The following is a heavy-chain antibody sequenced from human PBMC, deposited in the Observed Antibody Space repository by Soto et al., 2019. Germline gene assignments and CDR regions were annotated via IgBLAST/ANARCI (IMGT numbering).Heavy chain of an antibody. CDR3: TTCAMLHVGVVH. CDR2: IKSKVDGETV. V-gene: IGHV3-15*07. D-gene: IGHD2-2*01. CDR1: GFAFSDAG. Sequence: EVRLVESGGGLVKPGGSRRLSCAASGFAFSDAGMIWVRQSPWTGLEWGGRIKSKVDGETVDHAAAVQGRFTISREDSKNTLYLQMNSLKTEDTGVYYCTTCAMLHVGVVHWGKGTLVTVSS. J-gene: IGHJ4*02.